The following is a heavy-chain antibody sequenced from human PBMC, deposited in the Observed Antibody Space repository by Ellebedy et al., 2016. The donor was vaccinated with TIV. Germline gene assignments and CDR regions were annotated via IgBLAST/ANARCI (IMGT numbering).Heavy chain of an antibody. V-gene: IGHV4-59*08. J-gene: IGHJ4*02. D-gene: IGHD1-20*01. CDR2: IYYSGST. CDR1: GGSISSYY. Sequence: MPSETLSLTCTVSGGSISSYYWSWIRQPPGKGLEWIGYIYYSGSTNYNPSLKSRVTMSVDTSKNQFSLNLRSVTAADTAVYFCAGPYNGNANFDYWGQGTLVTVSS. CDR3: AGPYNGNANFDY.